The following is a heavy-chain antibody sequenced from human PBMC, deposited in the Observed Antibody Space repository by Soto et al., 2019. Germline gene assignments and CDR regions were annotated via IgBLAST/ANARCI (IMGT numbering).Heavy chain of an antibody. D-gene: IGHD5-12*01. V-gene: IGHV1-18*01. J-gene: IGHJ6*02. CDR1: GYTFTNYD. Sequence: QVQLVQSGAEVKNPGASLKVSCKASGYTFTNYDITWVRQAPGQGPELMGRISAYNGNTNFAQKHQGRVTMTTETSTSTASLELRSLRSDDTAVYYCARDGRYSGYCSGMYVWGQGTTVTVSS. CDR2: ISAYNGNT. CDR3: ARDGRYSGYCSGMYV.